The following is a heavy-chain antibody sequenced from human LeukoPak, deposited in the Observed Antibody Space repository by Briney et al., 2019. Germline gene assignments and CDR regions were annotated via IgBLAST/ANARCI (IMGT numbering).Heavy chain of an antibody. CDR1: GFTFSSYE. Sequence: PGGSLRLSCAASGFTFSSYEMNWVRQAPGKGLEWVSYISTSASTIYYADSVKGRFTISRDNAKNSLYLQVNSLRAEDTAVYYCAIDSRGPASWGQGTLVTVSS. CDR2: ISTSASTI. V-gene: IGHV3-48*03. D-gene: IGHD3-10*01. CDR3: AIDSRGPAS. J-gene: IGHJ4*02.